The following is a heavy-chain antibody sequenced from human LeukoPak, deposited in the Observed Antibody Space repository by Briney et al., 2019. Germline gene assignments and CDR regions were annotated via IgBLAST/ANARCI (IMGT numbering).Heavy chain of an antibody. V-gene: IGHV3-23*01. CDR1: GFTFSSYA. CDR3: ARDLTV. CDR2: ISTSGGST. J-gene: IGHJ3*01. Sequence: GGSLRLSCAASGFTFSSYAMSWVRQAPGKGPEWVSAISTSGGSTYYADSVKGRFTMSRDNAKNSLYLQMNSLRDEDTAVYYCARDLTVWGQGTMVTVSS.